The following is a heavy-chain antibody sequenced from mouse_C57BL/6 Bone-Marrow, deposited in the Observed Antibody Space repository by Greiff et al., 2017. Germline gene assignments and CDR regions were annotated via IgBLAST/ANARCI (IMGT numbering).Heavy chain of an antibody. D-gene: IGHD1-1*01. J-gene: IGHJ1*03. CDR1: YTFSRRVH. CDR3: SEDSAVYYCACYYGSSPWYFDV. CDR2: GQGLEWIG. V-gene: IGHV1-87*01. Sequence: VQRVESGPELARPWASVKISCQAFYTFSRRVHFAIRDTNYWMQWVKQRPGQGLEWIGAIYPGNGDTSYNQKFKGKATLTADKSSSTAYMQLSSLTSEDSAVYYCACYYGSSPWYFDVWGTGTTVTVSS.